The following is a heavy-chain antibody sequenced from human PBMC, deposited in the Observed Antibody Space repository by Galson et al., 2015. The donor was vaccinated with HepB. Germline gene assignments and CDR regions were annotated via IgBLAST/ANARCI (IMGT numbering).Heavy chain of an antibody. CDR2: ISGSGGSS. Sequence: SLRLSCAAPGFTFSSYGMTWVRQAPGKGLEWVSTISGSGGSSYYADSVNGRFTNARDNAKISLYLQMNSLRAEDTAVYYCAGRRYSGTGDYKHWGQGTLVTVSS. CDR3: AGRRYSGTGDYKH. V-gene: IGHV3-23*01. J-gene: IGHJ4*02. CDR1: GFTFSSYG. D-gene: IGHD5-12*01.